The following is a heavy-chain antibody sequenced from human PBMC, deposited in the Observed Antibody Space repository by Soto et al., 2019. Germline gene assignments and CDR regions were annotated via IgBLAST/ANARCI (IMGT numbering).Heavy chain of an antibody. CDR1: GFSFSSFA. J-gene: IGHJ4*02. D-gene: IGHD5-18*01. CDR2: ISDDGASI. CDR3: ARENSVQAWLHHFDH. Sequence: LSLSCEASGFSFSSFAMNWVRQAPGRGLEWVSYISDDGASIYYADSLKGRFTISRDNAKNSLSLQMNNLRAEDTAVYYCARENSVQAWLHHFDHWGLGTLVTVSS. V-gene: IGHV3-48*03.